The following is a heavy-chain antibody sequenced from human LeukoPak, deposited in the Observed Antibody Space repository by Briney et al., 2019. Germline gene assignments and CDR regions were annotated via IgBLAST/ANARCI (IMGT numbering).Heavy chain of an antibody. CDR1: GGSISSYY. Sequence: SETLSLTCTVSGGSISSYYWSWIRQPPGKGLEWIGYIYYSGSTNYNPSLKSRVTISVDTSKNQFSLKLSSVTAADTAVYYCARALVRGVIPWFDPWGQGTLVTVSS. V-gene: IGHV4-59*12. D-gene: IGHD3-10*01. J-gene: IGHJ5*02. CDR2: IYYSGST. CDR3: ARALVRGVIPWFDP.